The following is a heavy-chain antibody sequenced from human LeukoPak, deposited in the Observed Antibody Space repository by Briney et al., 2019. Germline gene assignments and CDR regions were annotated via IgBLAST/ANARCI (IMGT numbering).Heavy chain of an antibody. CDR2: ISTSSSYI. D-gene: IGHD3-22*01. V-gene: IGHV3-21*01. J-gene: IGHJ4*02. CDR1: GFTFSSYT. Sequence: GGSLRLSGAASGFTFSSYTMNWVRQAPGEGLEWVSSISTSSSYIYYADSVKGRFTISRDNAKNSLYLQMNSLRAEDTAVYYCARGDLYYYDSSGGDYWGQGTLVTVSS. CDR3: ARGDLYYYDSSGGDY.